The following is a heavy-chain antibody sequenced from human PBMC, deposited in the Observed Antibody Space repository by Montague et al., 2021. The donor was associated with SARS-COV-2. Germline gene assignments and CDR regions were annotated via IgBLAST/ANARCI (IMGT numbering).Heavy chain of an antibody. CDR3: ARLFKVTFVRWLQPRGGFAY. V-gene: IGHV4-39*01. CDR2: IYYSGST. Sequence: SETLSLTCTVSGGSISSSSYYWGWIRQPPGKGLEWIVSIYYSGSTYYNPSLKSRVTISVDTSKNQFSLKLSSVTAADTAVYYCARLFKVTFVRWLQPRGGFAYWGQGTLVTVSS. D-gene: IGHD5-24*01. CDR1: GGSISSSSYY. J-gene: IGHJ4*02.